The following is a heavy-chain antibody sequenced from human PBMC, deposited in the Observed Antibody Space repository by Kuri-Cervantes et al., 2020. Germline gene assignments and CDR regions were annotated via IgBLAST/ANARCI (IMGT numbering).Heavy chain of an antibody. D-gene: IGHD2-2*01. V-gene: IGHV1-18*01. CDR3: AKGVPAAMLSWFDP. Sequence: ASVKVSCKASGYTFTSYGISWVRQAPGHGLEWMGWISAYNGNTNYAQNLQGRVTMTTDTSASTAYMELSSLRSEDTAVYYCAKGVPAAMLSWFDPWGQGTLVTVSS. J-gene: IGHJ5*02. CDR2: ISAYNGNT. CDR1: GYTFTSYG.